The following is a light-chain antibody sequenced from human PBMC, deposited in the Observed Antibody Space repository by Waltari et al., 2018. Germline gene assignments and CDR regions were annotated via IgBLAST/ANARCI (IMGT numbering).Light chain of an antibody. V-gene: IGKV3-15*01. CDR1: QSVTTK. J-gene: IGKJ2*02. CDR2: GAA. CDR3: QQYNNWPPCT. Sequence: EVVMTQSPATLSVSPGERVTLSCRASQSVTTKLACSQRKPGQAPRPLIYGAATRATGVPARFSGSGSGTEFTLTISSLQSEDLAVYYCQQYNNWPPCTFGQGTKLEIK.